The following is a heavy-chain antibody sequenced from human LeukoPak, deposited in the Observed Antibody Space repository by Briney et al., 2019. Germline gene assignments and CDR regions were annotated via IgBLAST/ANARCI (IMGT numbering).Heavy chain of an antibody. V-gene: IGHV4-34*01. CDR1: GGSFSGYY. CDR3: ARGQGYCSGGSCYRPFDP. D-gene: IGHD2-15*01. Sequence: PSETLSLTCAVYGGSFSGYYWSWIRQPPGKGLEWIGEINHSGSTNYNPSPKSRVTISVDTSKNQFSLKLSSVTAADTAVYYCARGQGYCSGGSCYRPFDPWGQGTLVTVSS. J-gene: IGHJ5*02. CDR2: INHSGST.